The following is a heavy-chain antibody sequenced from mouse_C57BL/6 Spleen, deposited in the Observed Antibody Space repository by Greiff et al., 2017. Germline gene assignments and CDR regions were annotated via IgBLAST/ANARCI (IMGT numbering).Heavy chain of an antibody. CDR2: ISDGGSYT. CDR3: ARDLYYGSSPWFAY. D-gene: IGHD1-1*01. CDR1: GFTFSSYA. Sequence: EVKVVESGGGLVKPGGSLKLSCAASGFTFSSYAMSWVRQTPEKRLEWVATISDGGSYTYYPDNVKGRFTISRDNAKNNLYLQMSHLKSEDTAMYYCARDLYYGSSPWFAYWGQGTLVTVSA. V-gene: IGHV5-4*01. J-gene: IGHJ3*01.